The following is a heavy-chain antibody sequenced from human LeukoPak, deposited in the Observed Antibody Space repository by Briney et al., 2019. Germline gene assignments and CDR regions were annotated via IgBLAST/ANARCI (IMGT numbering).Heavy chain of an antibody. CDR2: IYHSGST. Sequence: PLETLSLTCTVSGYSISSDYYWGWIRQPPGKGLEWIGSIYHSGSTYYNPSLKSRVTISVDTSKNQFSLKLSSVTAADTAVYYCASYYESSRWGQGTLVTVSS. D-gene: IGHD3-16*01. CDR1: GYSISSDYY. V-gene: IGHV4-38-2*02. CDR3: ASYYESSR. J-gene: IGHJ4*02.